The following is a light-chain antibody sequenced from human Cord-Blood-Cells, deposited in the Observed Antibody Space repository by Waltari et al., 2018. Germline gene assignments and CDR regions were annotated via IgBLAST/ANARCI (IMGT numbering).Light chain of an antibody. CDR3: QQYNNWPPYS. J-gene: IGKJ2*03. V-gene: IGKV3-15*01. CDR2: GAS. CDR1: QSVSSN. Sequence: EIVMTQSPATLSVSPGERATLSCRAGQSVSSNLAWYQQKPGQAPRLLIYGASTRATSIPARFSGSGSATEFTLTISSLQSEDFAVYYCQQYNNWPPYSFGQGTKLEIK.